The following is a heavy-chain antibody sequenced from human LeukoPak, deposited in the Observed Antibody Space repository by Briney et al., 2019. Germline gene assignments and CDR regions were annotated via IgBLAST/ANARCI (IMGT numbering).Heavy chain of an antibody. D-gene: IGHD2/OR15-2a*01. V-gene: IGHV3-53*01. CDR2: IYSGGST. CDR1: GLTVSSNY. J-gene: IGHJ4*02. Sequence: PGGSLRLSCAASGLTVSSNYMSWVRQAPGKGLEWVSVIYSGGSTYYADSVKGRFTISRDNSKNTLYLQMNSLRAEDTAVYYCARAVEAESPFDYWGQGTLVTVSS. CDR3: ARAVEAESPFDY.